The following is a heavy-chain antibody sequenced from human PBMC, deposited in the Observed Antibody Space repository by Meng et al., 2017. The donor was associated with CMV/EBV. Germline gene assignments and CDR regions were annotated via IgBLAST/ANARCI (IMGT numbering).Heavy chain of an antibody. D-gene: IGHD3-22*01. Sequence: ASVKVSCKASGYTFTGYYMHWVRQAPGQGLEWMGWINPNSGGTNYAQKFQGRVTMTRDTSISTAYMELSRLRSDDTAVYHCARDSKYYYDSSGYYYVSWWFDPWGQGTLVTVSS. CDR1: GYTFTGYY. CDR3: ARDSKYYYDSSGYYYVSWWFDP. V-gene: IGHV1-2*02. J-gene: IGHJ5*02. CDR2: INPNSGGT.